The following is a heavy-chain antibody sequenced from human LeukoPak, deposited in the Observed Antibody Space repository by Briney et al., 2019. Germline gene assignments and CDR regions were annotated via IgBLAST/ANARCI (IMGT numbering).Heavy chain of an antibody. CDR3: ARGLGGVDY. D-gene: IGHD3-10*01. CDR1: GFTFSSYS. Sequence: GGSLRLSCAASGFTFSSYSMNWVRQAPGKGLEWVSSISTSSSYIHYADSVKGRFTISRDNARNLLYLQMNSLRAEDTAVYYCARGLGGVDYWGQGTLVTVSS. CDR2: ISTSSSYI. J-gene: IGHJ4*02. V-gene: IGHV3-21*04.